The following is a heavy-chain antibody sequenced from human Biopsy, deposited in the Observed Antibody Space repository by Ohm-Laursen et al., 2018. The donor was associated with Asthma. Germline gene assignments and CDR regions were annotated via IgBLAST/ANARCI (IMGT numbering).Heavy chain of an antibody. V-gene: IGHV4-39*01. D-gene: IGHD3-3*01. CDR1: GGSMTPTSHY. J-gene: IGHJ6*02. Sequence: ETLSLTCTVSGGSMTPTSHYWDWIRQAPGKGLEWIGYISYGGKTSYNPSLKNRVTISRDTSKNRFSLRLTSVTAADTAVYFCARRITIFGVVQKDHGMDAWGQGTTVIVSS. CDR3: ARRITIFGVVQKDHGMDA. CDR2: ISYGGKT.